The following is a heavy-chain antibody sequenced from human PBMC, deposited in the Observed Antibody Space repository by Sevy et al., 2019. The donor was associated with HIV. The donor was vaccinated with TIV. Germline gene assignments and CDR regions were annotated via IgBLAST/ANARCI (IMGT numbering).Heavy chain of an antibody. V-gene: IGHV2-5*01. CDR3: AHTSYYDSRETPYDAFDI. D-gene: IGHD3-22*01. Sequence: SGPTLVNPTQTLTLTCTFSGFSLTTSGLGVGWIRQPPGKALEWLALICWSDDRRYNPSLKSRLTITKDTSKNQVVLTMTNMDPVDTATYYCAHTSYYDSRETPYDAFDIWGQGTTVTVSS. CDR1: GFSLTTSGLG. J-gene: IGHJ3*02. CDR2: ICWSDDR.